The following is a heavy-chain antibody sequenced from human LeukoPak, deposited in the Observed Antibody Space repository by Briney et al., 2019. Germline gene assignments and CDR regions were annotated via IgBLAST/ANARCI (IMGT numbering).Heavy chain of an antibody. D-gene: IGHD2/OR15-2a*01. J-gene: IGHJ4*02. CDR3: RYFLPHFDY. Sequence: GSLRLSCAASGFTFSNYAMNWVRQAPGKGLEWVSGISGSGGDTYYADSVKGRFTISRDNSKNTLYLQMNSLRAEDTAVYYCRYFLPHFDYWGQGTLVTVSS. V-gene: IGHV3-23*01. CDR2: ISGSGGDT. CDR1: GFTFSNYA.